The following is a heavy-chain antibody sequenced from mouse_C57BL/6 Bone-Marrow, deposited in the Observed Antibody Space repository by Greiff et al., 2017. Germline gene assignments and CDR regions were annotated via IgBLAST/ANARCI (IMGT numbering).Heavy chain of an antibody. CDR2: ISSGGDYL. J-gene: IGHJ3*01. CDR3: TRGAAWFAY. CDR1: GFTFSSYA. V-gene: IGHV5-9-1*02. Sequence: EVNVVESGEGLVKPGGSLKLSCAASGFTFSSYAMSWVRQTPEKRLEWVAYISSGGDYLYYADTVKGSFTISRDNARNTLYLQMSSLNSEDTAMYYCTRGAAWFAYWGQGTLVTVSA.